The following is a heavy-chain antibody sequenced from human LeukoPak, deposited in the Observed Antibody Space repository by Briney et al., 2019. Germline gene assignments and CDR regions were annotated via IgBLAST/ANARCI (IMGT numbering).Heavy chain of an antibody. CDR2: INWNGGST. CDR1: GFTFDDYG. J-gene: IGHJ4*02. Sequence: VGSLRLSCAASGFTFDDYGMSWVRQAPGKGLEWVSGINWNGGSTGYADSVKGRFTISRDNAKNSLYLQMNSLRAEDTALYYCARDSARHYDFWSGPFDYWGQGTLVTVSS. CDR3: ARDSARHYDFWSGPFDY. D-gene: IGHD3-3*01. V-gene: IGHV3-20*04.